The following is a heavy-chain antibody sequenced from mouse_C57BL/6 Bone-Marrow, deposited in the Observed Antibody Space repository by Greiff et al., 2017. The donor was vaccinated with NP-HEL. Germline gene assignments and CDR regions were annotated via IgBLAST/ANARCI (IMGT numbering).Heavy chain of an antibody. Sequence: GGGLVQPKGSLKLSCAASGFSFNTYAMNWVRQAPGKGLEWVARIRSKSNNYATYYADSVKDRFTISRDDSESMLYLQMNNLKTEDTAMYYCMRHDGYYGFAYWGQGTLVTVSA. J-gene: IGHJ3*01. CDR1: GFSFNTYA. V-gene: IGHV10-1*01. CDR3: MRHDGYYGFAY. D-gene: IGHD2-3*01. CDR2: IRSKSNNYAT.